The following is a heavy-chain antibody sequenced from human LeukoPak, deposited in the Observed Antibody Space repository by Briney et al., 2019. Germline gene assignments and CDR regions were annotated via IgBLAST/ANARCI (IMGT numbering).Heavy chain of an antibody. CDR1: GGSISSYY. J-gene: IGHJ4*02. CDR3: ARASSYGGNSID. Sequence: SETLSLTCTVSGGSISSYYWSWIRQPPGKGLEWIGYIYDSGSTNYNPSLKSRVTISVDTSKNQFPLKLSSVTAADTAVYYCARASSYGGNSIDWGQGTLVTVSS. D-gene: IGHD4-23*01. CDR2: IYDSGST. V-gene: IGHV4-59*01.